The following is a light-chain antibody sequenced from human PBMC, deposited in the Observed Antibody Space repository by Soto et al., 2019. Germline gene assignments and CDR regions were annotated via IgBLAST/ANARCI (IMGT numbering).Light chain of an antibody. CDR3: QQYHNYTLT. CDR2: DAS. J-gene: IGKJ4*01. CDR1: QSMSTW. Sequence: DIQMTQSPSTLSASVGDRVTITCRASQSMSTWLAWYQQKPGKAPNLLIYDASTLKSGVPSRFSGSGSGRKFTLTINRLQPHDFATYYCQQYHNYTLTFRGGPQVEIK. V-gene: IGKV1-5*01.